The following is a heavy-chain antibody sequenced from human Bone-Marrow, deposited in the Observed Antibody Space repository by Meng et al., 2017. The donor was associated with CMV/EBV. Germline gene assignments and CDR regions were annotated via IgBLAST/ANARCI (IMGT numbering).Heavy chain of an antibody. D-gene: IGHD3-3*01. V-gene: IGHV3-30-3*01. CDR2: ISYDGSNK. J-gene: IGHJ6*01. Sequence: GGSLRLSCAASGFTFSSYAMHWVRQAPGKGLEWVAVISYDGSNKYYADSVKGRFTISRDNSKNTLYLQMNSLRAEDTAVYYCARVYDEGTIFGVVIPLYYYGMDVWGQGPTVTVSS. CDR3: ARVYDEGTIFGVVIPLYYYGMDV. CDR1: GFTFSSYA.